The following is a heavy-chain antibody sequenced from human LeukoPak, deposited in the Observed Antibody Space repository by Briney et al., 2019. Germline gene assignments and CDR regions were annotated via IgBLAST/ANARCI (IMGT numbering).Heavy chain of an antibody. CDR2: IYPGDSDT. Sequence: LGESLKISCKGSGYSFTSYWIGWVRQMPGKGLEWMGIIYPGDSDTRYSPSFQGQVTISADKSISTAYLQWSSLKASDTAMYYCARGYYYGSGSYYNVRWFDPWGQGTLVTVSP. J-gene: IGHJ5*02. CDR1: GYSFTSYW. V-gene: IGHV5-51*01. D-gene: IGHD3-10*01. CDR3: ARGYYYGSGSYYNVRWFDP.